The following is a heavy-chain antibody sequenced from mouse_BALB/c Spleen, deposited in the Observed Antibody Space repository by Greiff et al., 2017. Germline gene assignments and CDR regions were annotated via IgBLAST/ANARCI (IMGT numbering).Heavy chain of an antibody. V-gene: IGHV1S56*01. CDR2: IYPGNVNT. J-gene: IGHJ4*01. Sequence: QVHVKQSGPELVKPGASVRISCKASGYTFTSYYIHWVKQRPGQGLEWIGWIYPGNVNTKYNEKFKGKATLTADKSSSTAYMQLSSLTSEDSAVYFCARGGDGYYMAMDYWGQGTSVTVSS. CDR1: GYTFTSYY. CDR3: ARGGDGYYMAMDY. D-gene: IGHD2-3*01.